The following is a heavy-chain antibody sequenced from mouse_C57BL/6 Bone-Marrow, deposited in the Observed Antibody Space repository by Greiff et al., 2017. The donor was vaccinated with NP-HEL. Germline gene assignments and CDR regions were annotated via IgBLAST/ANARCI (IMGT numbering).Heavy chain of an antibody. D-gene: IGHD1-1*01. Sequence: VHVKQSGTVLARPGASVKMSCKTSGYTFTSYWMHWVKQRPGQGLEWIGAIYPGNSDTSYNQKFKGKAKLTAVTSASTAYMELSSLTNEDSAVYYCYGRRYDWYFDDWGTGTTVTVSS. CDR3: YGRRYDWYFDD. CDR1: GYTFTSYW. CDR2: IYPGNSDT. V-gene: IGHV1-5*01. J-gene: IGHJ1*03.